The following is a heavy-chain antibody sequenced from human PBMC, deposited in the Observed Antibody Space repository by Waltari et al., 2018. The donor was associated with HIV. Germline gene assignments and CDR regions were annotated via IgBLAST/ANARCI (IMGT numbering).Heavy chain of an antibody. CDR1: GPTFSRYW. D-gene: IGHD1-1*01. CDR2: IRHEGVEA. Sequence: QLVESGGGVVQAGESLKISCGASGPTFSRYWMTWVRQAPGAGLVWVANIRHEGVEAHYVDSVKGRFTIFRDNVKKVLFLQMNFLTEDDSAVYYCATKGGAMDVWGQGTAVIVS. V-gene: IGHV3-7*02. CDR3: ATKGGAMDV. J-gene: IGHJ6*02.